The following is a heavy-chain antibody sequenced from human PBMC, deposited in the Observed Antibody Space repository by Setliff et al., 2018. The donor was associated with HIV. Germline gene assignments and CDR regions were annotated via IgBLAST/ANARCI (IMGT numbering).Heavy chain of an antibody. CDR3: ARDGLRHHLETLSGAFDV. CDR2: INYSGNF. Sequence: SETLSLTCTVSGGSVSSTAFYWSWIRQHPGKGLEWIGSINYSGNFYYNPSLKSRLTISVDTSKKQFSLEVRSVTAADTAVYYCARDGLRHHLETLSGAFDVWGQGTAVTVSS. J-gene: IGHJ3*01. V-gene: IGHV4-39*07. CDR1: GGSVSSTAFY. D-gene: IGHD3-10*01.